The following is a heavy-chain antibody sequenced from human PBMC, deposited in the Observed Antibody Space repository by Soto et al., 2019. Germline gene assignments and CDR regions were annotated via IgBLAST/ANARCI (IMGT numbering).Heavy chain of an antibody. Sequence: VASVKVSFKASGGLFSSYPISWVRQVPGQGLEWMGGIIPVFQTAYYTKRFQGRVTITADESTNTAYIDLSSLRSEDTAIYYCARGGSVYTWFNDFWGQGTLATVSA. J-gene: IGHJ4*02. CDR1: GGLFSSYP. CDR3: ARGGSVYTWFNDF. CDR2: IIPVFQTA. D-gene: IGHD3-22*01. V-gene: IGHV1-69*13.